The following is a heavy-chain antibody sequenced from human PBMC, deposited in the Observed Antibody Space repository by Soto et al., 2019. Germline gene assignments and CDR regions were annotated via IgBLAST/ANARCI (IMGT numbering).Heavy chain of an antibody. D-gene: IGHD3-3*01. V-gene: IGHV6-1*01. J-gene: IGHJ5*02. Sequence: SQTLSLTCAISGDSVSSNSAAWNWIRRSPSRGLEWLGRTYYRSKWYNDYAVSVKSRITINPDTSKNQFSLQLNSVTPEDTAVYYCARGSVDYDFWSGYYRGNWFDPWGQGTLVTVSS. CDR3: ARGSVDYDFWSGYYRGNWFDP. CDR2: TYYRSKWYN. CDR1: GDSVSSNSAA.